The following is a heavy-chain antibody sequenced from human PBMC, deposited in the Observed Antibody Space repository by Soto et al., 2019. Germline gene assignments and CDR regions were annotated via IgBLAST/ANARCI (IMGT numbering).Heavy chain of an antibody. D-gene: IGHD3-3*01. CDR1: GFSFGSYW. J-gene: IGHJ4*02. V-gene: IGHV3-7*03. CDR2: IKDDGSER. Sequence: GGSLRLSCAVSGFSFGSYWMSWVRQAPGKGLEWQASIKDDGSERYYLDSVKGRFTISRDNAKDSLSLQMNSLRGEDTAFYYCARDVGPVTIFGEALSGYFDFWGQGTLVTVSS. CDR3: ARDVGPVTIFGEALSGYFDF.